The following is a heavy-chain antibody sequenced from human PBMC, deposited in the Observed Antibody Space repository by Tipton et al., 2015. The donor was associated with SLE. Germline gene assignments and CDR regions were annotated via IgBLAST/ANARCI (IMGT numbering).Heavy chain of an antibody. CDR2: INHSGST. CDR1: GGPFSGFF. D-gene: IGHD4-17*01. J-gene: IGHJ5*02. Sequence: TLSLTCAVYGGPFSGFFLSWIRQPPGTGLEWIGEINHSGSTNYNPSLKSRVTISVDTSKNQFSLKLSSVTAADTAVYYCARVYPRLRIFGWFDPWGQGTLVTVSS. V-gene: IGHV4-34*01. CDR3: ARVYPRLRIFGWFDP.